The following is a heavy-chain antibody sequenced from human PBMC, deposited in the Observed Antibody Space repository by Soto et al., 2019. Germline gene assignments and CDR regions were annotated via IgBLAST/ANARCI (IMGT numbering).Heavy chain of an antibody. CDR2: TYYRSKWYN. Sequence: PSQTLSLTCAISGDSVSSNSAAWNWIRQSPSRSLEWLGRTYYRSKWYNDYAVSVKSRITINPDTSKNQISLQLNSVTPEDTAVYYCVRDRGVRSSSHSSMDVWGQGTTVTVSS. CDR3: VRDRGVRSSSHSSMDV. D-gene: IGHD6-13*01. CDR1: GDSVSSNSAA. J-gene: IGHJ6*02. V-gene: IGHV6-1*01.